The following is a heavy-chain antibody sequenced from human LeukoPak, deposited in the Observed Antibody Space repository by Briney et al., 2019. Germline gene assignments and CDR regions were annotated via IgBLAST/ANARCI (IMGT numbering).Heavy chain of an antibody. CDR1: GFTFSSYW. V-gene: IGHV3-7*01. CDR2: IKPDGSEK. Sequence: GGSLRLSCAASGFTFSSYWMNWVRQAPGKELEWVGNIKPDGSEKSYVDSVRGRFTTSRDNTKNSLYLQMHSLRAEDTAVYYCARSLSSRFSGPCRPYYFDYWGQGTLVTVSS. CDR3: ARSLSSRFSGPCRPYYFDY. J-gene: IGHJ4*02. D-gene: IGHD3-16*02.